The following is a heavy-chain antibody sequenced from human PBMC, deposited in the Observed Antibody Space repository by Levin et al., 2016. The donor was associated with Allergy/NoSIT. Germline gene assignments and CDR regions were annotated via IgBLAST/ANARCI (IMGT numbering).Heavy chain of an antibody. CDR2: INSDGGST. CDR3: AREVGRRGVYYYYGMDV. CDR1: GFTFSSYW. Sequence: GESLKISCAASGFTFSSYWMHWVRQAPGKGLVWVSRINSDGGSTSYADSVKGRFTISRDNAKNTLYLQMNSLRAEDTAVYYCAREVGRRGVYYYYGMDVWGQGTTVTVSS. J-gene: IGHJ6*02. D-gene: IGHD1-26*01. V-gene: IGHV3-74*01.